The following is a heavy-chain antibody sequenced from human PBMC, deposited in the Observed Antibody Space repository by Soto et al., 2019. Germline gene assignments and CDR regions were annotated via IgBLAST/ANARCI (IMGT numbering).Heavy chain of an antibody. CDR2: IIPIFGTA. CDR3: ARDADFWSGYYYYYGMDV. J-gene: IGHJ6*02. D-gene: IGHD3-3*01. V-gene: IGHV1-69*13. CDR1: GGTFSSYA. Sequence: SVKVSCKASGGTFSSYAISWVRQAPGQGLEWMGGIIPIFGTANYAQKFQGRVTITADESTSTAYMELSSLRSEDTAVYYCARDADFWSGYYYYYGMDVWGQGTTVTVSS.